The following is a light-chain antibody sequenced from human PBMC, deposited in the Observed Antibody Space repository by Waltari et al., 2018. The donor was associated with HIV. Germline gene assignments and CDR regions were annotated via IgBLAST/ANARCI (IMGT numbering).Light chain of an antibody. J-gene: IGLJ2*01. V-gene: IGLV1-44*01. Sequence: QSLLTQSPSASGTPGQRVNISCFGTSSNIGSRSVNWYQHFPGTPPTLLIFSNTERPSGGPDRFSGSKSGTSASLAISGLHSQDEADYYCSAWDVTLNGLVFGGGTRLSVL. CDR1: SSNIGSRS. CDR2: SNT. CDR3: SAWDVTLNGLV.